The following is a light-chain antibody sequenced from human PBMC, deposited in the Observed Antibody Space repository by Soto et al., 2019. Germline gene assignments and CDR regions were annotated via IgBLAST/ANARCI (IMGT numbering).Light chain of an antibody. V-gene: IGKV1-33*01. Sequence: DIPMTQSPSSLSASVGDRVTITCQATQDISNSLSWFQQKSGKAPKLLIYDASNLETGVPSRFSGSKSGTDFTFTISSLQPEDFAIYYCQQYHNVPLTFGQGTRLDIK. CDR3: QQYHNVPLT. CDR1: QDISNS. J-gene: IGKJ5*01. CDR2: DAS.